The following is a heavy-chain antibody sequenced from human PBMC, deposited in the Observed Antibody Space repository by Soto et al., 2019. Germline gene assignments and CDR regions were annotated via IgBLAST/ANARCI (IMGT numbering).Heavy chain of an antibody. V-gene: IGHV1-24*01. Sequence: ASVKVSCKVSGYTLTELSMHWVRQALGKGLEWMGGFDPEDGETIYAQKFQGRDTMTEDTSTDTAYMELSSLRSEDTAVYYCATGHIWGSYRYFDYWGQGTLVTVSS. CDR3: ATGHIWGSYRYFDY. CDR2: FDPEDGET. D-gene: IGHD3-16*02. CDR1: GYTLTELS. J-gene: IGHJ4*02.